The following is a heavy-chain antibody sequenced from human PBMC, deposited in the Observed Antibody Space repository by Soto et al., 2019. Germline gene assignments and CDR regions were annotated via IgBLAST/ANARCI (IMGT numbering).Heavy chain of an antibody. D-gene: IGHD2-2*01. V-gene: IGHV3-21*01. CDR2: ISSSSSYI. CDR3: ARDLSRRAYYFDY. J-gene: IGHJ4*02. CDR1: GFTFSSYS. Sequence: EVQLVESGGGLVKPGGSLRLSCAASGFTFSSYSMNWVRQAPGKGLEWVSSISSSSSYIYYADSVKGRFTISRDNAKNSLYLQMNSLRAEDTAVYYCARDLSRRAYYFDYWGQGTLFTVSS.